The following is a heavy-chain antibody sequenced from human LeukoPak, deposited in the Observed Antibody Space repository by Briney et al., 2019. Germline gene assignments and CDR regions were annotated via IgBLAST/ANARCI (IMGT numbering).Heavy chain of an antibody. CDR2: IKTDGSST. Sequence: GGSLRLSCAPSLLTFSSYWMHWGRETPGPGGMGGSRIKTDGSSTTYADSVKGRFTIYRDKAKNTLYLQMNSLRVEGTAVYYCGRGFAVVPPALMDVWGKGTTVTVSS. J-gene: IGHJ6*03. D-gene: IGHD2-2*01. V-gene: IGHV3-74*03. CDR3: GRGFAVVPPALMDV. CDR1: LLTFSSYW.